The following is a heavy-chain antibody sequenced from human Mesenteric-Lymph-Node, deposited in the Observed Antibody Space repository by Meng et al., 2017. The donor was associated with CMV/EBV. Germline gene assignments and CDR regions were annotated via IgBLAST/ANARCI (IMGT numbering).Heavy chain of an antibody. V-gene: IGHV4-34*01. Sequence: GPLRLSCAVYGGSFSGYYWSWIRQPPGKGLEWIGEINHSGSTNYNPSLKSRVTISVDTSKNQFSLKLSSVTAADTAVYYCARTRIAARPRGYFDYWGQGTLVTVSS. CDR1: GGSFSGYY. CDR3: ARTRIAARPRGYFDY. J-gene: IGHJ4*02. CDR2: INHSGST. D-gene: IGHD6-6*01.